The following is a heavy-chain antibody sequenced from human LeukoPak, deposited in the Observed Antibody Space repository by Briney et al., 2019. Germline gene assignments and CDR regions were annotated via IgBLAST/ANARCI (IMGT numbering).Heavy chain of an antibody. J-gene: IGHJ4*02. V-gene: IGHV4-4*07. D-gene: IGHD1-26*01. CDR1: GDSISSYY. Sequence: SETLSLTCTVSGDSISSYYWSWIRQPAGKGLEWLGRIYASGSTNYNPSLKSRVTMSVDTSKNQFSLRLSSVTAADTAVYYCARGRTPTTADYWGQGTLVTVSS. CDR2: IYASGST. CDR3: ARGRTPTTADY.